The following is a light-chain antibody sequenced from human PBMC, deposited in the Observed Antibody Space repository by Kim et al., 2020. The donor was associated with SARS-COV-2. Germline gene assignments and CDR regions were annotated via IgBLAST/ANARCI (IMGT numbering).Light chain of an antibody. CDR1: DIGSQN. CDR2: RDV. CDR3: EVWDSGTVI. V-gene: IGLV3-9*01. J-gene: IGLJ2*01. Sequence: SYELTQPLSVSVALGQTATISCGGNDIGSQNVHWYQQKPGQAPVLVIYRDVNRPSGIPERFSGSNSGNTATLTIARAQAGDEADYFCEVWDSGTVIFGGG.